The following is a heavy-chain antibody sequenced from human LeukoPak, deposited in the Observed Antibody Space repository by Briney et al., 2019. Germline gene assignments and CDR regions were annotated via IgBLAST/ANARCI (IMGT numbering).Heavy chain of an antibody. Sequence: GGSLRLSCAASGFTFSSYSMNWVRQAPGKGLEWVSSISSSSSYIYYADSVKGRFTISRDNAKNSLYLQMNSLRAEDTAVYYCARGMDPDIVVVPAAISWGQGTLVTVSS. CDR1: GFTFSSYS. J-gene: IGHJ4*02. D-gene: IGHD2-2*01. CDR3: ARGMDPDIVVVPAAIS. CDR2: ISSSSSYI. V-gene: IGHV3-21*01.